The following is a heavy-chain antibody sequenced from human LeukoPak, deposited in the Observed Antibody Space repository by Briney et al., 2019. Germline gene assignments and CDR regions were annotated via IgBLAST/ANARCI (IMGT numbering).Heavy chain of an antibody. CDR1: GGTFSSYA. Sequence: SVKVSCKASGGTFSSYAINRVLQAPGQGLEWMGGIIPIFGTANYAQKFQDRVTITADESTSTAYMELRSLRSEDTAIDYSGRMLYCSNTRCRNFPFAYWGQGKLVTVSS. CDR2: IIPIFGTA. D-gene: IGHD2-2*01. CDR3: GRMLYCSNTRCRNFPFAY. J-gene: IGHJ4*02. V-gene: IGHV1-69*13.